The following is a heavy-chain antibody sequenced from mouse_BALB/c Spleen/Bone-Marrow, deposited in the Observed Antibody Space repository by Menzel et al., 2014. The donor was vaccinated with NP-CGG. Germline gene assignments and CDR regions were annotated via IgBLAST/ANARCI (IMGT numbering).Heavy chain of an antibody. CDR2: IWAGGST. J-gene: IGHJ3*01. Sequence: QVQLQQSGPGLVAPSQSLSITCTVSGFSLTSYGIHWVRQPPGKGLEWLGVIWAGGSTNYNSALMSRLSISKDNSKSQVFLKMNSLQTDDTAMYYCARVGLRRTRFAYWGQGTLVTVSA. V-gene: IGHV2-9*02. CDR3: ARVGLRRTRFAY. D-gene: IGHD2-4*01. CDR1: GFSLTSYG.